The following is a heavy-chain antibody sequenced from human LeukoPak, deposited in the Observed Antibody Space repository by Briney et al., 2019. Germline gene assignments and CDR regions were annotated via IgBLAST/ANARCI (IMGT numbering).Heavy chain of an antibody. Sequence: GGSLRLSCAASGFTFSSYWMHWVRQAPGKGLVWVSRINSDGSSTSYADSVKGRFTISRDNAKNTLYLQMNSLRAEDTAVYYCAKGTDYCSGGSCYSVYYYYYMDVWGKGTTVTISS. V-gene: IGHV3-74*01. CDR1: GFTFSSYW. CDR3: AKGTDYCSGGSCYSVYYYYYMDV. J-gene: IGHJ6*03. D-gene: IGHD2-15*01. CDR2: INSDGSST.